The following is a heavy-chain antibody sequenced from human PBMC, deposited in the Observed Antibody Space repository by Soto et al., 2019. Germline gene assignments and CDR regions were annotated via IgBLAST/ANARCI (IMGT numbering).Heavy chain of an antibody. V-gene: IGHV1-2*02. D-gene: IGHD5-18*01. J-gene: IGHJ6*02. CDR3: ARGGFTAMVQGGFGMDV. CDR2: INPNSGGT. Sequence: QVQLVQSGAEVKKPGASVKVSCKASGYTFTGYYMHWVRQAPGQGLEWMGWINPNSGGTNYAQKFQGRVTMPRDTSSSTASMEVSRLRSDDTAVYYCARGGFTAMVQGGFGMDVWGQGTTVTVSS. CDR1: GYTFTGYY.